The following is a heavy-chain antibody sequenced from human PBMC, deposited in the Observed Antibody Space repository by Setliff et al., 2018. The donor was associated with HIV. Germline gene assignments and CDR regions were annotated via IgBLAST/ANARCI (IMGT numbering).Heavy chain of an antibody. CDR3: TRRQWGTSGYYEFFQQ. J-gene: IGHJ1*01. CDR1: GATISRHF. V-gene: IGHV4-59*11. Sequence: ETLSLTCSVSGATISRHFWSWIRQSPGKGLEWIGTIYDSGVTKYNPSLQTRVRVSVDTSKSHLSLSLTSVTPADTAVYYCTRRQWGTSGYYEFFQQWGQGSLVTSPQ. CDR2: IYDSGVT. D-gene: IGHD3-3*01.